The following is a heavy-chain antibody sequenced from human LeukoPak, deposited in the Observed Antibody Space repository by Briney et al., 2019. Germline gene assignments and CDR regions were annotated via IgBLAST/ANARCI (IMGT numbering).Heavy chain of an antibody. CDR1: GGTFSSCT. Sequence: SVKVSCKASGGTFSSCTISWVRQAPGQGLEWMGRIIPILGIANYAQKFQGRVTITADKSTSTAYMELSSLRSEDTAVYYCARDKLGYCSSTSCPGGGDAFDIWGQGTMVTVSS. D-gene: IGHD2-2*01. V-gene: IGHV1-69*04. CDR2: IIPILGIA. CDR3: ARDKLGYCSSTSCPGGGDAFDI. J-gene: IGHJ3*02.